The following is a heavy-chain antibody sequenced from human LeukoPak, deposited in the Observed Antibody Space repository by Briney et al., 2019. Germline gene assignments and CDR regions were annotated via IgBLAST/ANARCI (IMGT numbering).Heavy chain of an antibody. J-gene: IGHJ4*02. CDR3: ATEEVVAATFDY. CDR1: GFTFSSYW. CDR2: INHNGNVN. Sequence: GGSLRLSCAASGFTFSSYWMNWARQVPGKGLEWVASINHNGNVNYYVDSVKGRFTISRDNAKNSLYLQMSNLRAEDTAVYYCATEEVVAATFDYWGQGTLVTVSS. D-gene: IGHD2-15*01. V-gene: IGHV3-7*03.